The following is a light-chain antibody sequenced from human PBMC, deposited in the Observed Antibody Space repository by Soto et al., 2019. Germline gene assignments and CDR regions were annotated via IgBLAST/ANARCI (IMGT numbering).Light chain of an antibody. V-gene: IGLV1-40*01. Sequence: QSVLTQPPSVSGAPGQRVTISCTGSSSNNGARYDVHWYQQLPGTAPKLLIYGDSNRPSGVPDRFSGSKSGTSASLAITGLQAEDEADYYCQSYDSSLSGYVFGTGTKLTVL. J-gene: IGLJ1*01. CDR3: QSYDSSLSGYV. CDR2: GDS. CDR1: SSNNGARYD.